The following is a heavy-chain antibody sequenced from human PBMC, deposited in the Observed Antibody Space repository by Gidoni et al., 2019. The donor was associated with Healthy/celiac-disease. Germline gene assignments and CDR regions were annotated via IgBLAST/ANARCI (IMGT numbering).Heavy chain of an antibody. CDR1: GYTVTSYA. V-gene: IGHV1-3*01. Sequence: QVQLVQSGAEVKKPGASVKVSCKASGYTVTSYAMHWVRQAPGQRLEWMGWIKAGNGNTKYSQKFQGRVTITRDTSASTAYMELSSLRSEDTAVYYCARDQVTMVRGVQGYYYGMDVWGQGTTVTVSS. D-gene: IGHD3-10*01. CDR2: IKAGNGNT. CDR3: ARDQVTMVRGVQGYYYGMDV. J-gene: IGHJ6*02.